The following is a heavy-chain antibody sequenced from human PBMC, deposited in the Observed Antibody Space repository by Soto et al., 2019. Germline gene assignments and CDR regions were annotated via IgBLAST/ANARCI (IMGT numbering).Heavy chain of an antibody. CDR3: ARLPTGYEAFDY. CDR2: IYYSGST. CDR1: GGSINSGDYY. J-gene: IGHJ4*02. D-gene: IGHD3-9*01. V-gene: IGHV4-30-4*01. Sequence: PSETLSLTCSVSGGSINSGDYYWSWIRQSPGKGLEWIGYIYYSGSTYYNPSLKSRSTISIDTSKNQFFLDVDSVTAADTAVYYCARLPTGYEAFDYWGQGTLVTVSS.